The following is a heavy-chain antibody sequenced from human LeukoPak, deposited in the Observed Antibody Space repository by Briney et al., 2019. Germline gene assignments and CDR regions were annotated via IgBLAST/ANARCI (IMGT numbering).Heavy chain of an antibody. CDR3: ARDIYDSGSY. CDR2: ISSSSSTI. Sequence: PGGSLRLSCAASGFTFSSYSMTWVRQAPGKGLEWVSYISSSSSTIYYADSVKGRFTISRDNAKNSLYLQMNSLRAEDTAVYYCARDIYDSGSYWGQGTLVTVSS. CDR1: GFTFSSYS. V-gene: IGHV3-48*01. J-gene: IGHJ4*02. D-gene: IGHD3-10*01.